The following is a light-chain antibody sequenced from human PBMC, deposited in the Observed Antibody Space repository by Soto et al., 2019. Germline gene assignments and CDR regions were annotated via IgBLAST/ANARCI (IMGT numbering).Light chain of an antibody. CDR3: HQYYDGPPWT. CDR1: QSVSCN. J-gene: IGKJ1*01. Sequence: EKVMTQSPATLSVSPGETATISCRAGQSVSCNLAWLQQQPGQAPRLPIYGAFTRASGVPDRFSGSGSGTEFTLTISSLQSDDFAVYYCHQYYDGPPWTFGQGTKVEIK. V-gene: IGKV3-15*01. CDR2: GAF.